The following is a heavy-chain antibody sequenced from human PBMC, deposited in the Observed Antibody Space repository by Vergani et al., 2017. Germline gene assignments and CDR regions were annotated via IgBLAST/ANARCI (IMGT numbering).Heavy chain of an antibody. V-gene: IGHV4-34*01. CDR1: GGSFSGYY. CDR2: INHSGST. D-gene: IGHD3-3*01. J-gene: IGHJ6*03. Sequence: QVQLQQWGAGLLKPSETLSLTCAVYGGSFSGYYWSWIRQPPGKGLEWIGEINHSGSTTYTPSLKSRVTISVDTSKNQFSLKLSSVTAADTAVYYCARERITIFGVVKVPGYYYYMDVWGKGTTVTVSS. CDR3: ARERITIFGVVKVPGYYYYMDV.